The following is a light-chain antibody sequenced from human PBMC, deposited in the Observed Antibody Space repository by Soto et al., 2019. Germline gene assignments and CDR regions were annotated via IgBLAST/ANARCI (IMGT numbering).Light chain of an antibody. CDR1: QSVNTN. J-gene: IGKJ1*01. V-gene: IGKV3-15*01. CDR2: GVS. CDR3: QQYNDWPET. Sequence: EIVLTQSPAILSVSPGERATLSFRASQSVNTNLAWYQQKPGQAPRLLIYGVSTRATGIPARFSGSGSGTEFTLTISSLQSEDFAVYYCQQYNDWPETFGQGTKVDIK.